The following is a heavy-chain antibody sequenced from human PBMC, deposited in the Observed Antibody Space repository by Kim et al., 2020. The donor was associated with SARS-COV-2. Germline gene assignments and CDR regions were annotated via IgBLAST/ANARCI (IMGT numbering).Heavy chain of an antibody. CDR3: ARAKGSPYIGYDLGFLFDF. CDR2: ISRSGTT. CDR1: GGSINSDDYY. J-gene: IGHJ4*02. D-gene: IGHD5-12*01. V-gene: IGHV4-39*01. Sequence: SETLSLTCSVSGGSINSDDYYWGWIRQPPGKGLECIGSISRSGTTYYSPSLRGRVTISVDTSNKQFSLKLNSVTAADTAVYYCARAKGSPYIGYDLGFLFDFWGQGTLVTVAS.